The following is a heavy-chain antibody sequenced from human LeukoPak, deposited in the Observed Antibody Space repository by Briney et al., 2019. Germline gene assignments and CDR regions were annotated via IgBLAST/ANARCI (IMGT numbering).Heavy chain of an antibody. CDR1: GGSFSGYY. CDR3: AGGVVATTKFDY. CDR2: INHSGST. Sequence: SETLSLTCALYGGSFSGYYWSWIRQPPRKGLGWIGEINHSGSTNHNPSLKSRVTISVDTSKNQFSLKLSSVTAADTAVYYCAGGVVATTKFDYWGQGTLVTVSS. V-gene: IGHV4-34*01. D-gene: IGHD5-12*01. J-gene: IGHJ4*02.